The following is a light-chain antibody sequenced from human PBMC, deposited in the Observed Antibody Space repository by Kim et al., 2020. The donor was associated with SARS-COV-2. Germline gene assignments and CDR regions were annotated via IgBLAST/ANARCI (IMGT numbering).Light chain of an antibody. CDR3: QQYNTWLT. J-gene: IGKJ4*01. Sequence: EIVMTQSPATLSVSPGERVTLSCRASQSVGSNLAWYQQRPGQAPRLLIFGASTRASGIPARFSGSGSGTEFTLTISSLQSEDFAVYYCQQYNTWLTFGGGTKLEI. V-gene: IGKV3D-15*01. CDR1: QSVGSN. CDR2: GAS.